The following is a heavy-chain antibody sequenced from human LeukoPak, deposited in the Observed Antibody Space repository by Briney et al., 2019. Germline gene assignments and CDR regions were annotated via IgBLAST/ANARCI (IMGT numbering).Heavy chain of an antibody. Sequence: GGSLRLSCSASGFPFSSYAMHWVRQAPGKGLEYVSAISDSGGSTYYADSVKGRFTISRDNAKNSLYLQMNSLRAEDTAVYYCARDPLVLVVTYDYWGQGTLVSVSS. D-gene: IGHD4-23*01. CDR3: ARDPLVLVVTYDY. CDR1: GFPFSSYA. J-gene: IGHJ4*02. CDR2: ISDSGGST. V-gene: IGHV3-64*04.